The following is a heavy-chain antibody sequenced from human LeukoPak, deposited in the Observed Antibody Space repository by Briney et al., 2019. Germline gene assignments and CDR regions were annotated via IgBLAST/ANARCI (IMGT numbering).Heavy chain of an antibody. CDR2: ISSSSSYI. CDR1: GFAFGSEA. D-gene: IGHD2-21*02. J-gene: IGHJ4*02. V-gene: IGHV3-21*01. CDR3: ARDKDYGVVTAIQPFDY. Sequence: GGSLRLSCAVSGFAFGSEAMSWVRQAPGKGLEWVSSISSSSSYIYYADSVKGRFTISRDNAKNSLYLQMNSLRAEDTAVYYCARDKDYGVVTAIQPFDYWGQGTLVTVSS.